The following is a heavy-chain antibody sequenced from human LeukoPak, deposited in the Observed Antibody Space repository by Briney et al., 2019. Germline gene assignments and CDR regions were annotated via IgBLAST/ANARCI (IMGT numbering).Heavy chain of an antibody. CDR2: ISGSGNST. Sequence: GGSLRLSCAASGFTFSSYAMSWVRQAPGKGLEWVSAISGSGNSTYYADSVKGRFTISRDNTKNTLYLQMNSLRAEDTAVYYCAKDILSEDIVVVPAAMPGDYWGQGTLVTGSS. CDR1: GFTFSSYA. D-gene: IGHD2-2*01. V-gene: IGHV3-23*01. J-gene: IGHJ4*02. CDR3: AKDILSEDIVVVPAAMPGDY.